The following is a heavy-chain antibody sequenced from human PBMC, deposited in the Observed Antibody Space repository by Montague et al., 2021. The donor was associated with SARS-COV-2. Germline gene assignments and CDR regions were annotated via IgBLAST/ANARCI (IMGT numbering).Heavy chain of an antibody. CDR1: GYPISSGCY. D-gene: IGHD3-3*01. Sequence: SETLSLTCTVSGYPISSGCYWGWIRQPPGKGLEWIGSIYHSGSTYYNPSLKSRVTISVDTSKNQFSLKLSSVTAADTAVYYCARDVRYYDFWSGRAQTSPDYWGQGTLVTVSS. V-gene: IGHV4-38-2*02. CDR2: IYHSGST. J-gene: IGHJ4*02. CDR3: ARDVRYYDFWSGRAQTSPDY.